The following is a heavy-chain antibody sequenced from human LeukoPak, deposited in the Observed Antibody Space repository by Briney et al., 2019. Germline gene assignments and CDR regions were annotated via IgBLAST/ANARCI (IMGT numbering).Heavy chain of an antibody. CDR1: GYTFTSYY. V-gene: IGHV1-46*01. CDR3: ARVSYGGAFDY. CDR2: INPSGGST. Sequence: GASVKVSCKASGYTFTSYYMHWVRQAPGQGLEWMGIINPSGGSTSYAQKFQGRDTMTRDMSTSTVYMELSSLRSEDTAVYYCARVSYGGAFDYWGQGTLVTVSS. J-gene: IGHJ4*02. D-gene: IGHD4-23*01.